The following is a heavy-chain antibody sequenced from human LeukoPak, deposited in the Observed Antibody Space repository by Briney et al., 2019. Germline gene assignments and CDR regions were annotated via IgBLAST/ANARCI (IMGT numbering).Heavy chain of an antibody. J-gene: IGHJ3*02. CDR3: ASGVAVDPDTFDI. D-gene: IGHD6-19*01. CDR2: ISYSGSA. Sequence: SETLSLTCTVSNGSFSNHFWSWIRQPPGKGLEWIGYISYSGSAHYDPSLKSRVTISVDTSKNQFSLKLSSVTAADAAVYYCASGVAVDPDTFDIWGLGTLVTVSS. CDR1: NGSFSNHF. V-gene: IGHV4-59*08.